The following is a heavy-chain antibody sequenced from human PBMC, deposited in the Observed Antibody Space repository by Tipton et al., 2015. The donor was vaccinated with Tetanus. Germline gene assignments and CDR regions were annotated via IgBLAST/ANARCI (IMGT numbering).Heavy chain of an antibody. D-gene: IGHD5-24*01. CDR1: GGSISTYH. CDR2: VHPSGST. J-gene: IGHJ4*02. CDR3: ARGIDAYKTGNY. Sequence: TLSLTCTVSGGSISTYHWNWIRQSPGKGLEWIGEVHPSGSTSYNPSLESRVTISIDTSKNQFSLKLTSLTAADTSVYFCARGIDAYKTGNYWGQGTLVTVSS. V-gene: IGHV4-34*01.